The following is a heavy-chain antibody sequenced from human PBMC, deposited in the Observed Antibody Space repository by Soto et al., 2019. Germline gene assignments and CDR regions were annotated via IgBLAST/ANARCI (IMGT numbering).Heavy chain of an antibody. CDR2: IYHSGST. Sequence: SENLSLTCAVSGYSISSGYYWGWIRQPPGKGLEWIGSIYHSGSTYYNPSLKSRVIVSVDTSKNQFSLKLSSVTAADTAVYHCARDPADLLYYFDYCGQGSLVIVSS. V-gene: IGHV4-38-2*02. CDR1: GYSISSGYY. CDR3: ARDPADLLYYFDY. J-gene: IGHJ4*02.